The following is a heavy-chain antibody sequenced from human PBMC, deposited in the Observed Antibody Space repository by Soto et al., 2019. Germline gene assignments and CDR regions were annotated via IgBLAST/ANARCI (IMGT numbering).Heavy chain of an antibody. J-gene: IGHJ3*02. D-gene: IGHD3-3*01. CDR2: VIPLYGTP. V-gene: IGHV1-69*06. CDR1: GGNFNSYA. CDR3: ARPFLEWLYDACHI. Sequence: QVQLVQSGAEVKMPGSSVKISCKASGGNFNSYAISWVRQAPGQGLEWMGGVIPLYGTPNYAQKFPGRVRITAYTSTRTGYMELSSLRPEDTAVYYCARPFLEWLYDACHIWGQGTMLTVSS.